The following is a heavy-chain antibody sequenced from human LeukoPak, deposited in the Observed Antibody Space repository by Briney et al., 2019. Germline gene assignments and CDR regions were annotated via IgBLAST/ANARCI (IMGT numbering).Heavy chain of an antibody. D-gene: IGHD3-16*01. Sequence: TGGSLRLSCAASGFTFNNYAMSWVRQAPGKGLEWVSRINSDGSSTSYADSVKGRFTISRDNAKNTLYLQMNSLRAEDTAVYYCARDMGGAFDIWGQGTMVTVSS. CDR3: ARDMGGAFDI. J-gene: IGHJ3*02. CDR1: GFTFNNYA. CDR2: INSDGSST. V-gene: IGHV3-74*01.